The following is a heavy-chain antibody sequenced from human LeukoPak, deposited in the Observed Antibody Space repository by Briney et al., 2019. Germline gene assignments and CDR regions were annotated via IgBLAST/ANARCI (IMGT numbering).Heavy chain of an antibody. CDR3: ARDYDSSGYSHDAFDI. CDR2: IYSGGST. D-gene: IGHD3-22*01. V-gene: IGHV3-53*01. Sequence: GGSLRLSCAASGFTVSSNYMSWVRQAPGKGLEWVSVIYSGGSTYYADSVKGRFTISRDNSKNTLYLQMNGLRAEDTAVYYCARDYDSSGYSHDAFDIWGQGTMVTVSS. CDR1: GFTVSSNY. J-gene: IGHJ3*02.